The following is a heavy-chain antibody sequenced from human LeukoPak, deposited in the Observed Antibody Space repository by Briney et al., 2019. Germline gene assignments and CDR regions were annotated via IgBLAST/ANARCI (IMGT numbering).Heavy chain of an antibody. CDR1: GFTFDDYA. CDR3: AKATYSSGWYEFDY. Sequence: SLRLSCAASGFTFDDYAMHWVRQAPGKGLEWVSGISWNSGSIGYADSVKGRFTISRDNAKNSLYLQMNSLRAEDMALYYCAKATYSSGWYEFDYWGQGTLVTVSS. CDR2: ISWNSGSI. J-gene: IGHJ4*02. D-gene: IGHD6-19*01. V-gene: IGHV3-9*03.